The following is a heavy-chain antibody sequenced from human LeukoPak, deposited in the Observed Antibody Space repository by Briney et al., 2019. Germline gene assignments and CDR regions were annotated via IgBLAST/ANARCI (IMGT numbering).Heavy chain of an antibody. CDR1: GYTFTGYY. J-gene: IGHJ5*02. V-gene: IGHV1-2*02. CDR2: INPNSGGT. Sequence: ASVKVSCKASGYTFTGYYMHWVRQAPGQGLEWMGWINPNSGGTNYAQKFQGRVTVTRDTSISTAYMELSSLRSDDTAVYYCARALQWLQLPSSWGQGTLVTVSS. CDR3: ARALQWLQLPSS. D-gene: IGHD5-24*01.